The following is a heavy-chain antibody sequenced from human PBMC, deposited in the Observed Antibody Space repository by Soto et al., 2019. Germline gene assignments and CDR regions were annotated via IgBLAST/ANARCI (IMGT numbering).Heavy chain of an antibody. D-gene: IGHD6-13*01. CDR2: ISGSGDIT. CDR1: GFVFPNCA. CDR3: AKGATSTWYDFDY. J-gene: IGHJ4*02. V-gene: IGHV3-23*01. Sequence: QLLESGGGVVQPGGSLRLSCGASGFVFPNCAMSWVRQAPGKGLEWVSGISGSGDITHYADSVMGRFAISRDNSKDTLYLQVSSLRAEDTAVYYCAKGATSTWYDFDYWGQGTLVTVSS.